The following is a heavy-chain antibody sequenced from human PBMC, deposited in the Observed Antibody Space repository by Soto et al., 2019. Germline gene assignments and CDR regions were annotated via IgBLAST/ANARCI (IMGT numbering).Heavy chain of an antibody. J-gene: IGHJ4*02. CDR1: GFSFSDNY. D-gene: IGHD3-22*01. Sequence: PVGSLRLSCAASGFSFSDNYMSWIRQAPGKDLEWVSYISSSGSTMYYTDSVKGRFTISRDNAKNSLYLQMNSLRAEDTAVYYCARAYDSSGYYRAPFDYWGQGTLVTVSS. CDR2: ISSSGSTM. CDR3: ARAYDSSGYYRAPFDY. V-gene: IGHV3-11*01.